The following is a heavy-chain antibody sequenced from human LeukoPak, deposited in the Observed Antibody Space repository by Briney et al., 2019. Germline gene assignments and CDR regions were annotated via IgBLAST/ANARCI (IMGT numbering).Heavy chain of an antibody. J-gene: IGHJ4*02. Sequence: GGSLRLSCAASGFTFSSYGMHWVRQAPGKGLEWAAVISYDGSNKYYADSVKGRFTISRDNSKNTLYLQMNSLRAEDTAVYYCAKAQGANSSGWYNCYFDYWGQGTLVTVSS. CDR2: ISYDGSNK. D-gene: IGHD6-19*01. V-gene: IGHV3-30*18. CDR3: AKAQGANSSGWYNCYFDY. CDR1: GFTFSSYG.